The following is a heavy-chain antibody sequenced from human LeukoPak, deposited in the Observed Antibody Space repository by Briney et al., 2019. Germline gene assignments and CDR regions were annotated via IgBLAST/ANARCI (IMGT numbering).Heavy chain of an antibody. CDR1: GGTFSSYA. V-gene: IGHV1-69*13. CDR3: ARGRVAVAGTGYYYYGMDV. J-gene: IGHJ6*04. Sequence: ASVKVSCKASGGTFSSYAISWVRQAPGQGLEWMGGIIPIFGTAIYAQKFQGRVTITADESTSTAYMELSSLRSEDTAVYYCARGRVAVAGTGYYYYGMDVWGKGTTVTVSS. CDR2: IIPIFGTA. D-gene: IGHD6-19*01.